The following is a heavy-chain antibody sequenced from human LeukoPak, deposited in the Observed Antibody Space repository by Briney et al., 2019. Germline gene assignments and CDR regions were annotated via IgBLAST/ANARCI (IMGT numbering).Heavy chain of an antibody. CDR2: LSSSSSYI. CDR3: ARDANIVVVPAANSYYYYYMDV. CDR1: GFIFSSYS. J-gene: IGHJ6*03. Sequence: PGGSLRLSCAASGFIFSSYSMNWVRQAPGKGLEWGSSLSSSSSYIYYADSVKGRFTISRDNAKNSLYLQMNSLRAEDTAVYYCARDANIVVVPAANSYYYYYMDVWGKGTTVTVSS. V-gene: IGHV3-21*01. D-gene: IGHD2-2*01.